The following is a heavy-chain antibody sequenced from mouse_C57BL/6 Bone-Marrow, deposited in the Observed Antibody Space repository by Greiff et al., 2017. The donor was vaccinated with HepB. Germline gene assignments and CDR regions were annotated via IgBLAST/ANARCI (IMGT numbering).Heavy chain of an antibody. Sequence: VQLQQSGAELVKPGASVKLSCTASGFNIKDYYMHWVKQRTEQGLEWIGRIDPEDGENKYAPKFQGKATITADTSSNTAYLQLSSLTSEDTAVYYCASNWDWYFEVWGTGTTVTVSS. CDR1: GFNIKDYY. V-gene: IGHV14-2*01. J-gene: IGHJ1*03. D-gene: IGHD4-1*02. CDR3: ASNWDWYFEV. CDR2: IDPEDGEN.